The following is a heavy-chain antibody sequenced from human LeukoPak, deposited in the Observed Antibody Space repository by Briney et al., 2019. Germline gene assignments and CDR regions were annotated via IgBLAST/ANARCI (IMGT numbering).Heavy chain of an antibody. CDR3: ARGVEPLAANTLAY. Sequence: GGSLRLSCAASGFTVITNDMTWVRQAPGKGLEWVSVLYSDGNTKYADSVQGRFTISRDNSKNTLFLEMNSLSPDDTAVYYCARGVEPLAANTLAYWGQGTLVTVSS. CDR2: LYSDGNT. D-gene: IGHD1-14*01. J-gene: IGHJ4*02. V-gene: IGHV3-53*01. CDR1: GFTVITND.